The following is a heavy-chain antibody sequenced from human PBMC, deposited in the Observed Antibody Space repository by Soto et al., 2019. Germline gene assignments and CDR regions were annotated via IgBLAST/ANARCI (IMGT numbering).Heavy chain of an antibody. Sequence: GGSLRLSCAASGFTFSSYAMSWVRQAPGKGLEWVSAISGSGGSTYYADSVKGRFTISRDNSKNTLYLQMNSLRAEDTAVYYCAKDLITIFGVVSYDAFDIWGQGTMVTVSS. D-gene: IGHD3-3*01. V-gene: IGHV3-23*01. CDR2: ISGSGGST. CDR1: GFTFSSYA. J-gene: IGHJ3*02. CDR3: AKDLITIFGVVSYDAFDI.